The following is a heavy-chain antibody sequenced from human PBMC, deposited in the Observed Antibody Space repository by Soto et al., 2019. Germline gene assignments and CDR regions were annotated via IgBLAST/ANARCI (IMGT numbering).Heavy chain of an antibody. Sequence: SVKVSCKASGGTFSSYAISWVRQAPGQGLEWMGGIIPIFGTANYAQKFQGRVTITADESTSTAYMELSSLRSEDTAVYYCARKMIGNSPYYYYGMDVCGQGTTVTVSS. CDR1: GGTFSSYA. D-gene: IGHD3-10*02. CDR2: IIPIFGTA. CDR3: ARKMIGNSPYYYYGMDV. V-gene: IGHV1-69*13. J-gene: IGHJ6*02.